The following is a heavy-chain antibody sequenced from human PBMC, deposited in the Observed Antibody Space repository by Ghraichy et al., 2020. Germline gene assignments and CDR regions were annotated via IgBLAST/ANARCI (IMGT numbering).Heavy chain of an antibody. D-gene: IGHD2-2*01. CDR3: ARLGFCDTTSCRFCGGFEI. CDR2: IYYTGST. CDR1: SGFINSDGYF. V-gene: IGHV4-31*03. J-gene: IGHJ3*02. Sequence: SQTLSLTCIVSSGFINSDGYFWTWIRQLPGKGLEWLGYIYYTGSTYYNPSLESRVTISVDTSKTLLSLRLSSVTAADTAVYYCARLGFCDTTSCRFCGGFEIWGQGARVTVSS.